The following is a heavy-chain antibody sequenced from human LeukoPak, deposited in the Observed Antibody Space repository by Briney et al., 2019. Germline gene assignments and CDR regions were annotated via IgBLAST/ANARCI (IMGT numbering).Heavy chain of an antibody. D-gene: IGHD3-3*01. CDR2: IKSKTDGGTT. J-gene: IGHJ4*02. CDR1: GFTFSNAW. V-gene: IGHV3-15*01. Sequence: GGSLRLSCAASGFTFSNAWMSWVRQAPGKGLEWVGRIKSKTDGGTTDYAAPVKGRFTISRDDPKNTLYLQMNSLKTEDTAVYYCTSGRITIFGVDTFDYWGQGTLVTVSS. CDR3: TSGRITIFGVDTFDY.